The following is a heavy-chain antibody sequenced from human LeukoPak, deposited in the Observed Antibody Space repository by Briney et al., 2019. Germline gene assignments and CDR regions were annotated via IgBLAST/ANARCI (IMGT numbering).Heavy chain of an antibody. CDR1: GYTFTCYY. D-gene: IGHD3-10*01. V-gene: IGHV1-2*02. CDR3: ARDRKAGYYYGSGPYWGY. Sequence: ASVKVSCKASGYTFTCYYMHWVRHAPGQGLEWMGWINPNSGGTNYAQKFQGRVTMTRDTSISTAYMKLSRLRSDDTAVYYCARDRKAGYYYGSGPYWGYWGQGTLVTVSS. J-gene: IGHJ4*02. CDR2: INPNSGGT.